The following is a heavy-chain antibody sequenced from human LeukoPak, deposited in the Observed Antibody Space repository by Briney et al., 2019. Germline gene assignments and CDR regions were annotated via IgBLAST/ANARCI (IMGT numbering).Heavy chain of an antibody. CDR3: ARDTSNWSAFDY. V-gene: IGHV1-2*06. J-gene: IGHJ4*02. CDR1: EYTFTGYS. D-gene: IGHD4-11*01. CDR2: INPNSGDT. Sequence: GASVKVSCKASEYTFTGYSVHWLRQAPGQGLEWMGRINPNSGDTYYSQKFQGRVSLTRDTSITSAYMELSRLRSDDTAIYYCARDTSNWSAFDYWGQGTLVTVSS.